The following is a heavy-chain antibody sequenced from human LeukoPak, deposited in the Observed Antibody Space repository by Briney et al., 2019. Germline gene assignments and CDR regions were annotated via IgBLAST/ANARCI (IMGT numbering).Heavy chain of an antibody. D-gene: IGHD6-6*01. V-gene: IGHV5-51*01. CDR1: GYSFTSYW. J-gene: IGHJ5*02. CDR2: IYPGDSDT. Sequence: GASLQISCQGSGYSFTSYWIGWVRQLPGKGLEWMGIIYPGDSDTRYRPSFQGQVTTSADKSISTAYLQWSSLKASDTAMYYCARFATEYSSSSRFNPWGQGTLVTVSS. CDR3: ARFATEYSSSSRFNP.